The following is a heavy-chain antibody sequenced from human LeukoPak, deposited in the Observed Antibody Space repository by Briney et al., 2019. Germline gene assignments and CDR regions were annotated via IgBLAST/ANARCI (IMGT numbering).Heavy chain of an antibody. CDR2: ISGSGGYT. D-gene: IGHD3-22*01. CDR1: GFTFSNYA. Sequence: GGSLRLSCAASGFTFSNYAMSWVRQAPGKGLEWVSAISGSGGYTYYADSVKGRFTISRDNSKNSLYLQMNSLRAEDTAVYYCARDLGFMGGYYPHFDYWGQGTLVTVSS. CDR3: ARDLGFMGGYYPHFDY. J-gene: IGHJ4*02. V-gene: IGHV3-23*01.